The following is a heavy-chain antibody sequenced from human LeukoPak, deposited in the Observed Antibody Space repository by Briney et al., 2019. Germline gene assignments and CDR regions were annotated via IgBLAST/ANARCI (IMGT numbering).Heavy chain of an antibody. Sequence: PSETLSLTCTVSGGSISSYYWSWIRQPPGKGLEWIGEINHSGSTNYNPSLKSRVTISVDTSKNQFSLKLSSVTAADTAVYYCARQGITMVRGVITNYYYYYMDVWGKGTTVTISS. CDR2: INHSGST. CDR3: ARQGITMVRGVITNYYYYYMDV. CDR1: GGSISSYY. J-gene: IGHJ6*03. D-gene: IGHD3-10*01. V-gene: IGHV4-34*01.